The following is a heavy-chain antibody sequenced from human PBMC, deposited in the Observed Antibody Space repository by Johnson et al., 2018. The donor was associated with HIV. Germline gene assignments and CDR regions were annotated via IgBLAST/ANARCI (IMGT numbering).Heavy chain of an antibody. V-gene: IGHV3-20*04. CDR1: GFTFDDYG. CDR3: ARDRRYYGSGSYGGAFDI. D-gene: IGHD3-10*01. J-gene: IGHJ3*02. Sequence: VQLVESGGGVVRPGGSLRLSCAASGFTFDDYGLSWVRQVPGKGLAWVSGLTWHRGHTGYVDSVKGRFSISRDNAKNSLYLQMNSLRAEDTALYYCARDRRYYGSGSYGGAFDIWGQGTVVTVSS. CDR2: LTWHRGHT.